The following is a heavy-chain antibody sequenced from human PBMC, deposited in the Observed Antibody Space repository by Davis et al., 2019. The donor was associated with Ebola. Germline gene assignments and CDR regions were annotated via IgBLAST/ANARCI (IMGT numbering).Heavy chain of an antibody. V-gene: IGHV4-59*12. Sequence: MPSETLSLPFTVSGGSITTYYWGCIRHSPEKGLEWIGYLHYSGSTNYNPSLKSRVTISVDTSKNQFSLKLSSVTASDTAVYYCARFPVVYYYYYGMDVWGQGTTVTVSS. CDR1: GGSITTYY. CDR2: LHYSGST. D-gene: IGHD2-15*01. J-gene: IGHJ6*02. CDR3: ARFPVVYYYYYGMDV.